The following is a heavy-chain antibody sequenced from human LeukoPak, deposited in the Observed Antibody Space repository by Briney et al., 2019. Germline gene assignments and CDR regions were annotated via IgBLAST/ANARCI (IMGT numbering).Heavy chain of an antibody. D-gene: IGHD2-2*01. CDR2: ISYDGSNK. J-gene: IGHJ4*02. CDR1: GFTFSSYA. Sequence: GGSLRLSCAASGFTFSSYAMHWVRQAPGKGLEWVAVISYDGSNKYYADSVKGRFTISRDNSKNTLYLQMNSLRAEDTAVYYCASGPRYCSSTSCLDYWGQGTLVTVSS. V-gene: IGHV3-30-3*01. CDR3: ASGPRYCSSTSCLDY.